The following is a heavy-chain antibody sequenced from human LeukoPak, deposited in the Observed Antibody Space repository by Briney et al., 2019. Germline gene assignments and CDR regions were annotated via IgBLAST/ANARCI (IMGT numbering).Heavy chain of an antibody. CDR3: ARAWWSDAFDI. CDR1: GLTFSSYS. V-gene: IGHV3-21*01. Sequence: PGGSLGLSCAASGLTFSSYSMNWVRQAPGKGLEWVSSISSSSSYIYYADSVKGRFTISRDNAKNSLYLQMNSLRAEDTAVYYCARAWWSDAFDIWGQGTMVTVSS. CDR2: ISSSSSYI. D-gene: IGHD2-15*01. J-gene: IGHJ3*02.